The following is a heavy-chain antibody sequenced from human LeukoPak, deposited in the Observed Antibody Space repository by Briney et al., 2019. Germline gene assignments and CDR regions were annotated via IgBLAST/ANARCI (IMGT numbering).Heavy chain of an antibody. D-gene: IGHD1-26*01. Sequence: PGVSLGLSCAASGFTFSDYYMSWIRQALGKGLEWVSYISSSGSTIYYADSVKGRFTISRDNAKNSLYLQMNSLRAEDTAVYYCARDDPIVGASNDYWGQGTLVTVSS. CDR1: GFTFSDYY. J-gene: IGHJ4*02. V-gene: IGHV3-11*04. CDR3: ARDDPIVGASNDY. CDR2: ISSSGSTI.